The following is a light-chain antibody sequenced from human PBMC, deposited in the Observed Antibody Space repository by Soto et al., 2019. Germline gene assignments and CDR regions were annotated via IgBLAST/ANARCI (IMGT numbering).Light chain of an antibody. CDR3: QHYNYWPFT. J-gene: IGKJ3*01. Sequence: EIVMTQSPATLSVSPGERATLSCRASQSVSSNLAWYQQKPGQAPRLLIYGASTRATGIPDRFSGSGSGTGFTLTISSLQSEDFAVYYCQHYNYWPFTFGHGTKVDI. V-gene: IGKV3-15*01. CDR1: QSVSSN. CDR2: GAS.